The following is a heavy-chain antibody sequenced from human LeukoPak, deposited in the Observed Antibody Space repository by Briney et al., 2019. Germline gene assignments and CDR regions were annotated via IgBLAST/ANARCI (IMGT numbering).Heavy chain of an antibody. CDR1: GVTFSKYA. D-gene: IGHD2-15*01. Sequence: SGGSLRLSCAASGVTFSKYAMSEVRTSWVRQTPGKGLEWVSAISGAGDSTYYADSVRGRFTISRDNSKNTLCLQMNSLRAEDTAVYYCAKDLSSGGSGQKQYNWFDPWGQGTLVTVSS. CDR3: AKDLSSGGSGQKQYNWFDP. J-gene: IGHJ5*02. CDR2: ISGAGDST. V-gene: IGHV3-23*01.